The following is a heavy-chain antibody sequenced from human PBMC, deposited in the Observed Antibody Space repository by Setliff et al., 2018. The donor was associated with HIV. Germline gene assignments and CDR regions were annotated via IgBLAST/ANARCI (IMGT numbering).Heavy chain of an antibody. Sequence: GGSLRLSCEASGFTLSSYWMHWVRQVPGKGLVWVSRINSDGSSTSYADSVTGRFTISRDNARNTVYLQLNSLRVEDTAVYYCAKQLSPHFYYYMDVWGNGTTVTVSS. D-gene: IGHD3-3*02. CDR3: AKQLSPHFYYYMDV. CDR1: GFTLSSYW. J-gene: IGHJ6*03. CDR2: INSDGSST. V-gene: IGHV3-74*01.